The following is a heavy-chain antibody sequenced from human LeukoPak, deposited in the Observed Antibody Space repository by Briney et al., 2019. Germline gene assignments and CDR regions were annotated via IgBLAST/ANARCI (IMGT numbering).Heavy chain of an antibody. CDR1: GYTITSFG. D-gene: IGHD3-10*01. CDR3: ARDSSDGSGSYY. J-gene: IGHJ4*02. Sequence: GASVKLSCKVSGYTITSFGISWVRQPPGQGLEWIGCISASNGNTNYAQKLQGRVTMTTDTSTSTAYMELRSLRSDDTAVYYCARDSSDGSGSYYWGQGTLVTVSS. V-gene: IGHV1-18*04. CDR2: ISASNGNT.